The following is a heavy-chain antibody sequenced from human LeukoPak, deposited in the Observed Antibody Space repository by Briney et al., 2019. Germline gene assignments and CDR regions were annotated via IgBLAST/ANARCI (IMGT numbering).Heavy chain of an antibody. CDR3: AKDRLLNCRGDCYIFDY. Sequence: SGGSLRLSCAASGFTVSSNYMSWVRQAPGKGLECVSVIYSGGSTYYADSVKGRFSISRDNSKNTLYLQVNGLRTEDTAVYYCAKDRLLNCRGDCYIFDYWGQGTVVTVSS. CDR1: GFTVSSNY. J-gene: IGHJ4*02. D-gene: IGHD2-21*02. CDR2: IYSGGST. V-gene: IGHV3-53*01.